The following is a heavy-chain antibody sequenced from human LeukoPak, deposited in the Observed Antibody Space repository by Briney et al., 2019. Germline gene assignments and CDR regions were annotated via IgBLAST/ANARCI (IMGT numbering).Heavy chain of an antibody. V-gene: IGHV1-8*01. CDR3: ARVKGTMDDFWSGYLQVLDY. D-gene: IGHD3-3*01. CDR1: GYTFTSYD. J-gene: IGHJ4*02. Sequence: ASVKVSCKASGYTFTSYDINWVRQATGQGLEWMGWMNPNSGNTGYAQKFQGRVTVTRNTSISTAYMELSSLRSEDTAVYYCARVKGTMDDFWSGYLQVLDYWGQGTLVTVSS. CDR2: MNPNSGNT.